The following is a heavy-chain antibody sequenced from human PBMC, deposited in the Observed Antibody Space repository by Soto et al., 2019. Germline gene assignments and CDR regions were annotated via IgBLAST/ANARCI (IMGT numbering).Heavy chain of an antibody. V-gene: IGHV3-15*01. D-gene: IGHD3-22*01. CDR3: TTEPRVVEDYYDSSGYYYAFDI. CDR2: IKSKTEGGTT. J-gene: IGHJ3*02. CDR1: GFTFSNAW. Sequence: GESLKISCAASGFTFSNAWMSWVRQAPGKGLEGVGRIKSKTEGGTTDYAAPVKGRFTISRDDSKNTLYLKMNSLKPEETAVYYCTTEPRVVEDYYDSSGYYYAFDIWGQGTMVTVSS.